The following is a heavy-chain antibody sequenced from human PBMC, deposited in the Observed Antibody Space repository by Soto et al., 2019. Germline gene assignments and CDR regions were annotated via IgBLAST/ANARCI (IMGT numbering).Heavy chain of an antibody. J-gene: IGHJ5*02. CDR2: MNPSSGNT. Sequence: QVQLVQPGAEVKESGASVKVSCQASGYTFTSYDINWVRQATGQGLEWMGWMNPSSGNTGYAQKFQGRVPMTRNTSISTAYMELSSLRSEDTAVYYCTIANGHATSWGQGTLVTVPS. V-gene: IGHV1-8*01. D-gene: IGHD5-12*01. CDR3: TIANGHATS. CDR1: GYTFTSYD.